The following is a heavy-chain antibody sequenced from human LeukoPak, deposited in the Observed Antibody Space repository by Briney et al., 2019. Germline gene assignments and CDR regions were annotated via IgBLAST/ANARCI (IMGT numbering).Heavy chain of an antibody. V-gene: IGHV3-23*01. D-gene: IGHD2-2*01. CDR2: FSGSGGST. CDR1: GFTFSSYA. CDR3: AGQGDIVVVPAAQRIYYYYYYGMDV. J-gene: IGHJ6*02. Sequence: GGSLRLSCAASGFTFSSYAMSWVRQAPGKGLEWVAAFSGSGGSTYYADSVKGRFTISRDNSKNTLYLQMNSLRAEDTAVYYCAGQGDIVVVPAAQRIYYYYYYGMDVWGQGTTVTVSS.